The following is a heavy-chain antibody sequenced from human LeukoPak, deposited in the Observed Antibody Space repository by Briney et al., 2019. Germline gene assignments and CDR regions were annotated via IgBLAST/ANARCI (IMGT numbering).Heavy chain of an antibody. V-gene: IGHV5-51*01. J-gene: IGHJ4*02. Sequence: GEALKISCKGSGYSFTSYWIGWGRQMPGKGLEWMGIIYPGDSDTRYSSSFQGQVTISADKSISTAYLQWSSLKASDTAMYYCARLLSTPTVTPFDYWGQGTLVTVSS. CDR3: ARLLSTPTVTPFDY. CDR1: GYSFTSYW. CDR2: IYPGDSDT. D-gene: IGHD4-17*01.